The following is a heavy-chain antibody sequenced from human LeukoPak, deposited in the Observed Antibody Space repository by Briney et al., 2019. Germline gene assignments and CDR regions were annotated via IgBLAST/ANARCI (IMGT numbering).Heavy chain of an antibody. CDR3: ARERTRWELLGGGAFDI. J-gene: IGHJ3*02. CDR1: GFTFSNYA. Sequence: GGSLRLSCAASGFTFSNYAMHWVRQAPGKGLEWVAVISYDGSNKYYADSVKGRFTISRDNSKNTLYLQMNSLRAEDTAVYYCARERTRWELLGGGAFDIWGQGTMVTVSS. CDR2: ISYDGSNK. V-gene: IGHV3-30-3*01. D-gene: IGHD1-26*01.